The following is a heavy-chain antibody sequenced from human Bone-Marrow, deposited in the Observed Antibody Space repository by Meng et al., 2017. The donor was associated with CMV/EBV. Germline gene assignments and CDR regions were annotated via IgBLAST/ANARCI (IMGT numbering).Heavy chain of an antibody. V-gene: IGHV1-69*05. CDR1: GGTFSSYA. D-gene: IGHD1-26*01. CDR3: ARRTPIVGATSSPFDS. J-gene: IGHJ5*01. Sequence: SVKVSCKASGGTFSSYAISWVRQAPGQGLEWMGGIIPIFGTANYAQKFQGRVTITTDESTTTVYMELSSLKIEDTAVYYCARRTPIVGATSSPFDSWGQGTLVTVSS. CDR2: IIPIFGTA.